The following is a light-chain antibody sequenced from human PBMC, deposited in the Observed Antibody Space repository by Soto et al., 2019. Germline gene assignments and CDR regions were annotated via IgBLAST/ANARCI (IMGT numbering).Light chain of an antibody. Sequence: QSALTQPPSASGSPGQSVTISCTGTSSDIGRFNYVSWYQQHPGKAPKLLLYEVFHRPSEIPDRFSGSKTGHTASLTVSGLRADDEATYYCSSYAGSDFLVFGGGTKVTVL. CDR3: SSYAGSDFLV. CDR1: SSDIGRFNY. J-gene: IGLJ2*01. V-gene: IGLV2-8*01. CDR2: EVF.